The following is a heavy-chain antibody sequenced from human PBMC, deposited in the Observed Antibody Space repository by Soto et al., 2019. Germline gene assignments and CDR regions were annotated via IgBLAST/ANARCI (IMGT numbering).Heavy chain of an antibody. V-gene: IGHV3-74*03. CDR2: VHSDGSAT. Sequence: EVQLVESGGGLVQPGGSLRLSCAASGFTFSSYWMHWVRQAPGKGLVWVSRVHSDGSATTYADSVKGRFTISRDNTKNTVYLQMNSLGAEGTAVYFCARGGAGNFDSWGRGPLVTVSS. CDR3: ARGGAGNFDS. CDR1: GFTFSSYW. J-gene: IGHJ4*02. D-gene: IGHD6-25*01.